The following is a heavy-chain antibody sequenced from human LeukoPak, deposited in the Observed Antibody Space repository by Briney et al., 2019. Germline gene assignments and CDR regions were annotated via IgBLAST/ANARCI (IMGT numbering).Heavy chain of an antibody. V-gene: IGHV3-33*01. J-gene: IGHJ4*02. CDR3: ARDSSGYFGD. CDR2: IWYDGSNR. Sequence: GRSLRLSCAASGFTFSSYGMHWVRQAPGKGLEWVAVIWYDGSNRYYADSVKGRFTISGDNSKNTLYLQMNSLRAEDTAVYYCARDSSGYFGDWGQGTLVTVSS. D-gene: IGHD3-22*01. CDR1: GFTFSSYG.